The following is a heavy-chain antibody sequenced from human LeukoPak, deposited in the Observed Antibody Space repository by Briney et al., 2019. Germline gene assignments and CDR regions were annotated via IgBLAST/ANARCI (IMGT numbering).Heavy chain of an antibody. CDR1: GFTFSSYS. CDR3: ASSKDHYCHY. V-gene: IGHV3-21*04. CDR2: ISMSSSYI. Sequence: KSGGSLRLSCAASGFTFSSYSMNWVRQAPGKGLEWVSSISMSSSYIYYADSVKGRFTISRDNAKNSLYLQMNSLRVEDTAVYYCASSKDHYCHYWGQGTLVTVSS. J-gene: IGHJ4*02.